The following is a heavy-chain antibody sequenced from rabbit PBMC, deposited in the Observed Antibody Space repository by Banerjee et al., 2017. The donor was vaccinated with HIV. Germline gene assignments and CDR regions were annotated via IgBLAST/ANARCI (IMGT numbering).Heavy chain of an antibody. CDR1: GFSFSSSHY. CDR2: INTISGDT. J-gene: IGHJ4*01. CDR3: ARDLAGAIGWNFNL. V-gene: IGHV1S40*01. Sequence: QSLEESGGDLVKPGASLTLTCTASGFSFSSSHYICWVRQAPGKGLEWIACINTISGDTVYATWAKGRFTISKASWTTVTLQMTSLTAADTATYFCARDLAGAIGWNFNLWGPGTLVTVS. D-gene: IGHD4-1*01.